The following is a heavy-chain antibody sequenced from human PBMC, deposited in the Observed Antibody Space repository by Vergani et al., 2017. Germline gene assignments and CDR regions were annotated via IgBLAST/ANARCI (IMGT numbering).Heavy chain of an antibody. CDR3: ARELVMVRGVINPISPHYYYGMDV. V-gene: IGHV1-69*06. CDR1: GGTFSSYA. D-gene: IGHD3-10*01. CDR2: IIPIFGTA. J-gene: IGHJ6*02. Sequence: QVQLVQSGAEVKKPGSSVKVSCKASGGTFSSYAISWVRQAPGQGLEWMGGIIPIFGTANYAQKFQGRGTITADKSTSTAYMELSSLRSEDTAVYYCARELVMVRGVINPISPHYYYGMDVWGQGTTVTVSS.